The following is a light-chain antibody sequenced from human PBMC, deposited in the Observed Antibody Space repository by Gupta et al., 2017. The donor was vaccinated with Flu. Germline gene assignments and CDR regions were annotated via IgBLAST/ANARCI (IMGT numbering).Light chain of an antibody. CDR3: CSYAGKRTWV. CDR2: EGS. CDR1: NRDVGAYNL. J-gene: IGLJ3*02. Sequence: SALTQPASVSGSPGQSITISCPGTNRDVGAYNLVSWYQQHPGKAPLLMIYEGSQRPSGVSNRFSGFKSATTASLTISGLQAEDEAHYYCCSYAGKRTWVFGGGTKVTVL. V-gene: IGLV2-23*01.